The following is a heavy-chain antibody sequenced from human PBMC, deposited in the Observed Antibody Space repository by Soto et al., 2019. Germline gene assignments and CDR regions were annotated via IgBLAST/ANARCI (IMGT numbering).Heavy chain of an antibody. J-gene: IGHJ4*02. D-gene: IGHD6-19*01. CDR2: IKQDGSEK. Sequence: PGGSLRLSCAASGFTFSSYWMSWVRQAPGKGLEWVANIKQDGSEKYYVDSVKGRFTISRDNAKNSLYLQMNSLRAEDTAVYYCARFAPGAGYRGYLDYWGQGTLVAVSS. CDR3: ARFAPGAGYRGYLDY. V-gene: IGHV3-7*01. CDR1: GFTFSSYW.